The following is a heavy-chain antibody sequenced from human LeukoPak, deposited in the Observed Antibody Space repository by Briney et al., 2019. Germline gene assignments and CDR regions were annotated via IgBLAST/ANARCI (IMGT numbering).Heavy chain of an antibody. V-gene: IGHV3-66*01. J-gene: IGHJ6*02. Sequence: GGSLRLSCAASGFTVSSNYMSRVRQAPGKGLEWVSVIYSGGSTYYADSVKGRFTISRDNSKNTLYLQMNSLRAEDTAVYYCAREARGSYYYGMDVWGQGTTVTVSS. CDR1: GFTVSSNY. CDR2: IYSGGST. D-gene: IGHD1-26*01. CDR3: AREARGSYYYGMDV.